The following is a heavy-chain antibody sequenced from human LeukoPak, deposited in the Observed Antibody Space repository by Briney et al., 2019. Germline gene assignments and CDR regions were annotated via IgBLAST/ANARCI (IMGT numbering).Heavy chain of an antibody. J-gene: IGHJ4*02. CDR1: GFTFSSYA. V-gene: IGHV3-23*01. D-gene: IGHD3-3*01. Sequence: GGSLRLSCAASGFTFSSYAMSWVRQAPGKGLEWVSAISGSGGSTYYADSVKGRFTISRHNSKNTLYLQMNSLRAEDTAVYYCARGETSGYGRFSHWGQGTLVTVSS. CDR3: ARGETSGYGRFSH. CDR2: ISGSGGST.